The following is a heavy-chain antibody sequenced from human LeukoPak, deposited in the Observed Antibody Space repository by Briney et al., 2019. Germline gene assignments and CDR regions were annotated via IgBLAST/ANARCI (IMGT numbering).Heavy chain of an antibody. CDR2: INAGNGNT. J-gene: IGHJ5*02. D-gene: IGHD5-12*01. CDR3: ARVHGNGYSGYDYLPKRFDP. V-gene: IGHV1-3*03. Sequence: GASVKVSCKASGYTFTSYAMHWVRQAPGQRLEWMGWINAGNGNTKYSQEFQGRVTITRDTSASTAYMELSSLRSEDMAVYYCARVHGNGYSGYDYLPKRFDPWGQGTLVTVSS. CDR1: GYTFTSYA.